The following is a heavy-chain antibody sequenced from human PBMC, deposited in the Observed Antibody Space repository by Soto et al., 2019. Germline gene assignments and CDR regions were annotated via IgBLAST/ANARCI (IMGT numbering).Heavy chain of an antibody. CDR1: GGSFSGYY. Sequence: SETLSLTCAVYGGSFSGYYWSWIRQPPGKGLEWIGEINHSGSTNYNPSLKSRVTISVDTSKNQFSLKLSSVTAADTAVYYCARGPLRTMVRGVIPYYFDYWGQGTLVTVSS. CDR2: INHSGST. V-gene: IGHV4-34*01. CDR3: ARGPLRTMVRGVIPYYFDY. J-gene: IGHJ4*02. D-gene: IGHD3-10*01.